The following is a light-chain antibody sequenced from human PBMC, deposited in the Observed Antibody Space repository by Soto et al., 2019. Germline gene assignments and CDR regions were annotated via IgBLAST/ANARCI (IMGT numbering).Light chain of an antibody. CDR1: QSVSIN. CDR2: DAT. J-gene: IGKJ4*01. Sequence: EVVMTQSPATLSVSPGERATLSCRASQSVSINLAWYQQRPGQAPRLLMYDATMRATGIPARFSGSGSGTEFTLTISSLQSEDSAVYYCQQYNNWLTFGGGTKVDIK. V-gene: IGKV3-15*01. CDR3: QQYNNWLT.